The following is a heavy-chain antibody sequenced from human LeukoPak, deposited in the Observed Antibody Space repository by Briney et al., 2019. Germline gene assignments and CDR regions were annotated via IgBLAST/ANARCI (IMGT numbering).Heavy chain of an antibody. V-gene: IGHV1-18*01. J-gene: IGHJ4*02. CDR1: GYTFTSYG. D-gene: IGHD3-22*01. CDR2: ISAYNGNT. CDR3: ARAGDYYDSSGSFDY. Sequence: GASVKVSCKASGYTFTSYGISWVRQAPGQGREWMGWISAYNGNTNYAQKLQGRVTMTTDTSTSTAYMELRSLRSDDTAVYYCARAGDYYDSSGSFDYWGQGTLVTVSS.